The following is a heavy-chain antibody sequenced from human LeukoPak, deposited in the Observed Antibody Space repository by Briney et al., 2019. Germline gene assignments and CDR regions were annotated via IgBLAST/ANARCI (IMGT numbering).Heavy chain of an antibody. CDR3: ARGPRGWYGLDY. J-gene: IGHJ4*02. CDR1: GFTFSSYS. D-gene: IGHD6-19*01. CDR2: INRDGSSS. V-gene: IGHV3-74*03. Sequence: GGSLRLSCAASGFTFSSYSMNWVRHAPGKGLEWVSRINRDGSSSTYAHSVKGRLTSSRDNAKNTLYLQMNSLGAEDTAVYYCARGPRGWYGLDYWGQGTLVTVSS.